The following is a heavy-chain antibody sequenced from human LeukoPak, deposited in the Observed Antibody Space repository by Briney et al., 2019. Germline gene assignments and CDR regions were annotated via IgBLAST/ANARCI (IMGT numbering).Heavy chain of an antibody. D-gene: IGHD1-26*01. Sequence: PSETLSLTCAVYGGSFSGYYWSWIRQPPGKGLEWIGEINHSGSTNYNPSLKSRVTISVDTSKNQFSLKLSSVTAADTAVYYCARLSRRTGSYYADYWGQGTLVAVSS. CDR2: INHSGST. CDR1: GGSFSGYY. J-gene: IGHJ4*02. CDR3: ARLSRRTGSYYADY. V-gene: IGHV4-34*01.